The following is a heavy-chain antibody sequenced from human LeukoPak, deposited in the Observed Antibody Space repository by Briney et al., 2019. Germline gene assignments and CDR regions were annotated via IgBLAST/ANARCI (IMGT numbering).Heavy chain of an antibody. J-gene: IGHJ4*02. CDR1: GFSFSNYW. Sequence: GGSLRLSCTASGFSFSNYWMTWVRQTPGKGLEWLAQIKGDGSEKYLVDSVKGRFTISRDNAKNSLYLQMNSLRADDTAVYFCVRDSGFRSLDCWGQGTPVTVSS. CDR2: IKGDGSEK. CDR3: VRDSGFRSLDC. D-gene: IGHD3-10*01. V-gene: IGHV3-7*01.